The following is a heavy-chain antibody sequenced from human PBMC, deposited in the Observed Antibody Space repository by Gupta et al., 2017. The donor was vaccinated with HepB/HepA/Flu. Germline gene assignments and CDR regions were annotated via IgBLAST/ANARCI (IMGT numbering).Heavy chain of an antibody. J-gene: IGHJ3*02. Sequence: EALLVESGGGLVQTGGSLRLSCAASGFTFSIYDIHWVRQGTGKGLEWVSSIGTNGETFYAGSVRGRFTISRENAKNSVYLQMNSLTDADTAVYYCGREGNDCGDTPDAFDIWGQGTMVTVSS. CDR1: GFTFSIYD. D-gene: IGHD4-17*01. V-gene: IGHV3-13*01. CDR2: IGTNGET. CDR3: GREGNDCGDTPDAFDI.